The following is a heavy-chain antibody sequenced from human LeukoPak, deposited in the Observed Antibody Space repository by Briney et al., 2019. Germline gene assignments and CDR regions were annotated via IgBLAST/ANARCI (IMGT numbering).Heavy chain of an antibody. D-gene: IGHD2-2*01. J-gene: IGHJ4*02. CDR3: AKDRSSSTSCSNY. V-gene: IGHV3-23*01. Sequence: GGSLRLSCAASGFNFSNYAMTWVRQAPGRGLEWVSGVTGSSSNTYYADSVKGRFTISRDNSKNMLYLEMNSLRVEDTAIYYCAKDRSSSTSCSNYWGRGTLVTVSS. CDR1: GFNFSNYA. CDR2: VTGSSSNT.